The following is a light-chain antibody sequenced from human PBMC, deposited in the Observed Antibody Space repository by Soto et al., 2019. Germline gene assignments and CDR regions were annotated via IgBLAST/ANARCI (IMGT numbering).Light chain of an antibody. CDR3: SSYAGSDNYV. V-gene: IGLV2-8*01. J-gene: IGLJ1*01. CDR2: EVT. Sequence: QSVLTQPPSASGSPGQSVTISCTGTSSDVGGYNYVSWYKQHPGEAPELMIYEVTKRPSGVPDRFSGSKSGNTASLTVSGLQAEDEADYYCSSYAGSDNYVFGTGTKVTVL. CDR1: SSDVGGYNY.